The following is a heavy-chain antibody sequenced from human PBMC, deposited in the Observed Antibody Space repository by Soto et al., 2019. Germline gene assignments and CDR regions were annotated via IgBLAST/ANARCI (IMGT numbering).Heavy chain of an antibody. CDR3: ARAVPADNWFDP. CDR2: INHSGST. CDR1: GGSFSGYY. Sequence: QVQLQQWGAGLLKPSETLSLTCAVYGGSFSGYYGSWIRQPPGKGLEWIGEINHSGSTNYNPSLKSRVTISVDTSKNQFSLKLSSVTAADTAVYYCARAVPADNWFDPWGQGTLVTVSS. J-gene: IGHJ5*02. V-gene: IGHV4-34*01. D-gene: IGHD2-2*01.